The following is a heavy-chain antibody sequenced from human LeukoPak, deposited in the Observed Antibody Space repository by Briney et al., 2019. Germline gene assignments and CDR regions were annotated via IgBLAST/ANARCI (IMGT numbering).Heavy chain of an antibody. Sequence: GESLKISCKGSGYSFTSYWIGWVRQMPGKGLEWMGIIYPGDFDTRYSPSFQGQVTISADRSISTAYLQWRSLKASDTAMYYCARSPTSISNPYYFDYWGQGTLVTVSS. CDR1: GYSFTSYW. D-gene: IGHD6-6*01. CDR3: ARSPTSISNPYYFDY. J-gene: IGHJ4*02. CDR2: IYPGDFDT. V-gene: IGHV5-51*01.